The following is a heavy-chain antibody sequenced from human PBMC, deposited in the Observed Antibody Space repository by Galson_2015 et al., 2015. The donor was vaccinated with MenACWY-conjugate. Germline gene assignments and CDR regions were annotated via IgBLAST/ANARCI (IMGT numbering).Heavy chain of an antibody. CDR2: ISPGDSNT. V-gene: IGHV5-51*01. CDR3: ARHPPGGRGMDV. J-gene: IGHJ6*02. D-gene: IGHD1-26*01. CDR1: GYYFTSYW. Sequence: QSGAEVKQPGESLQISCKGSGYYFTSYWIAWVRQIPGKGLEWMRLISPGDSNTRYSPSFQGQVTISADKSISTAYLQWSSLKASDTAMYYCARHPPGGRGMDVWGQGTTVTVSS.